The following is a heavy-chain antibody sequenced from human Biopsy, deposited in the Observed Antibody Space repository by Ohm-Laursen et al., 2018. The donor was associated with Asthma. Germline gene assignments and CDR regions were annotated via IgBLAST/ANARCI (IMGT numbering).Heavy chain of an antibody. D-gene: IGHD5-12*01. CDR3: ARDSPSGSDFDYYYFDY. CDR1: GFMFSDYV. V-gene: IGHV3-30-3*01. J-gene: IGHJ4*02. Sequence: SLRLSCAASGFMFSDYVFHWVRQAPGKGLEWVAIISYDGTNTYYADSVKGRFTISRDNSKNMLYLQMNGLKAEDTAVYYCARDSPSGSDFDYYYFDYWGQGSLVTVSS. CDR2: ISYDGTNT.